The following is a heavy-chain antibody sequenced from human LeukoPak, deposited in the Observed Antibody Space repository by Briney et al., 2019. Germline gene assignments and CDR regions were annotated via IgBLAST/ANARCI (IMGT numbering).Heavy chain of an antibody. CDR1: GFTFSSYS. CDR2: ISSSSSYI. V-gene: IGHV3-21*04. CDR3: AREIAVAGSLDY. J-gene: IGHJ4*02. D-gene: IGHD6-19*01. Sequence: GGSLRLSCAASGFTFSSYSMNWVRQAPGKGLEWVSSISSSSSYIYYADSVKGRFTISRDSARNSLYLQMNSLRAEDTAVYYCAREIAVAGSLDYWGQGTLVTVSS.